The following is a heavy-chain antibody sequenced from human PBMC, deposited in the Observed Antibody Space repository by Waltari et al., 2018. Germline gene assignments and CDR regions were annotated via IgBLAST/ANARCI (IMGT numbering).Heavy chain of an antibody. CDR1: GGSFSGYY. CDR2: INHSGST. D-gene: IGHD3-3*01. V-gene: IGHV4-34*01. CDR3: ARRRAYDFWSGYSASGYYGMNV. J-gene: IGHJ6*02. Sequence: QVQLQQWGAGLLKPSETLSLTCAVYGGSFSGYYWSWIRQPPGTGLEWIGEINHSGSTNYNPSLKSRVTISVDTSKNQFSLKLSSVTAADTAVYYCARRRAYDFWSGYSASGYYGMNVWGQGTTVTVSS.